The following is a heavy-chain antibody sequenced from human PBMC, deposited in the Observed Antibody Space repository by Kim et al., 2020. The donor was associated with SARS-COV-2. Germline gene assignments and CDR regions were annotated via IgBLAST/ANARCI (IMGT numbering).Heavy chain of an antibody. V-gene: IGHV4-39*01. J-gene: IGHJ4*02. Sequence: LKSRVTISVDTSKNQFSRKLSSVTAADTAVYYCARHARRGLLYGSGSYYKWGQGTLVTVSS. D-gene: IGHD3-10*01. CDR3: ARHARRGLLYGSGSYYK.